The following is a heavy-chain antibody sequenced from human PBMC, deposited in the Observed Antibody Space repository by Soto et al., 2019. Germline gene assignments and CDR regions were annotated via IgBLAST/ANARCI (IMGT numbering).Heavy chain of an antibody. CDR1: GGSISSYY. CDR2: IYYSGST. V-gene: IGHV4-59*01. CDR3: ARNSDWSPNLGY. Sequence: SETLSLTCTVSGGSISSYYWSWIRQPPGKGLEWIGYIYYSGSTNYNPSLKSRVTISVDTSKNQFSLKLSSVTAADTAVYYCARNSDWSPNLGYWGQGTLVTVSS. D-gene: IGHD3-9*01. J-gene: IGHJ4*02.